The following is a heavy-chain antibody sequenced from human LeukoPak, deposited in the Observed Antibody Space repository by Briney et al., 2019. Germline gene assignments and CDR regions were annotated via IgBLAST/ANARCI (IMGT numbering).Heavy chain of an antibody. V-gene: IGHV3-9*03. J-gene: IGHJ4*02. CDR2: ISWNSGSI. CDR3: AKDKGVGATRGIDY. Sequence: PGGSLRLSCAASGFTFSSYEMNWVRQAPGKGLEWVSGISWNSGSIGYADSVKGRFTISRDNAKNSLYLQMNSLRAEDMALYYCAKDKGVGATRGIDYWGQGTLVTVSS. CDR1: GFTFSSYE. D-gene: IGHD1-26*01.